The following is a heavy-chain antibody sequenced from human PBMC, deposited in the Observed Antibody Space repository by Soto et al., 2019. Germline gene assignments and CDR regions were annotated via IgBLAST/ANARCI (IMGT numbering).Heavy chain of an antibody. Sequence: GASVKVSCKASGYTFTGYYIHWVRQAPGQGPEWMGWLNPNSASINYAEKFQGRVTMTRDKSINTAYLELNTLRSDDTAIYYCARGAPLTVLVDPMAFDFWGQGTLVTVSS. J-gene: IGHJ4*02. CDR2: LNPNSASI. V-gene: IGHV1-2*02. CDR1: GYTFTGYY. CDR3: ARGAPLTVLVDPMAFDF. D-gene: IGHD5-18*01.